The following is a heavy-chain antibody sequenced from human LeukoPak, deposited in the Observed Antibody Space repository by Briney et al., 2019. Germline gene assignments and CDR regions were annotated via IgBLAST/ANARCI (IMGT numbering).Heavy chain of an antibody. D-gene: IGHD6-6*01. V-gene: IGHV4-59*08. CDR2: IHYSGST. CDR1: GGPISNFY. CDR3: ARRGSHYYYYMDV. Sequence: PSETLSLTCTLSGGPISNFYWSWIRQSPEKGLEWVGQIHYSGSTTYNPSLESRITISVDTSENQFSLKLSSVTAADTAIYYCARRGSHYYYYMDVWGKGTTVTVSS. J-gene: IGHJ6*03.